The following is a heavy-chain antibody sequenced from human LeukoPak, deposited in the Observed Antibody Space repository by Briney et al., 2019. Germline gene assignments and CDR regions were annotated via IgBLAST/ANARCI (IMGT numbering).Heavy chain of an antibody. Sequence: ASVKVSCKASGYTFTGYYMHWMRQAPGRGLEWMGWISAYNGNTNYAQKLQGRVTMTTDTSTSTAYMELRSLRSDDTAVYYCARDELVDIVATITDQLKYYYYMDVWGKGTTVTVSS. J-gene: IGHJ6*03. CDR3: ARDELVDIVATITDQLKYYYYMDV. V-gene: IGHV1-18*04. D-gene: IGHD5-12*01. CDR1: GYTFTGYY. CDR2: ISAYNGNT.